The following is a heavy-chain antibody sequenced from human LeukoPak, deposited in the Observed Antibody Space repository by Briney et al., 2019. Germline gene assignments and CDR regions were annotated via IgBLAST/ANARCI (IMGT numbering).Heavy chain of an antibody. V-gene: IGHV3-48*03. D-gene: IGHD6-19*01. CDR1: GFTFRSYE. CDR2: ISSSGSTI. J-gene: IGHJ4*02. Sequence: PGGALTLSCAACGFTFRSYEMNWLRQAPGKGLEWVSYISSSGSTIYYADSVKGRFTISRDNANNSLYLQMNSLRAEVTAVFYCAIRSAWYKVFDYWGQGTLVTVSS. CDR3: AIRSAWYKVFDY.